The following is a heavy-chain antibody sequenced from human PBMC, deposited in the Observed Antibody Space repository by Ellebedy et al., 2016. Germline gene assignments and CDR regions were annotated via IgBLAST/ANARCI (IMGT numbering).Heavy chain of an antibody. CDR1: GFTFSNFF. J-gene: IGHJ4*02. V-gene: IGHV3-23*01. D-gene: IGHD5-12*01. CDR2: ISGGGDKT. Sequence: GGSLRLSXAASGFTFSNFFMSWVRQAPGKGLEWVSTISGGGDKTDFADSVKGRFTISRDNSKNTLYLGMNSLRAEDTAVYYCARDPPNQSSGYDLDYWGQGTLVTVSS. CDR3: ARDPPNQSSGYDLDY.